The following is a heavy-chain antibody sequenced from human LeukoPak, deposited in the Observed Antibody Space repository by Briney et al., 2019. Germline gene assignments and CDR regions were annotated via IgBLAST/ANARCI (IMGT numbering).Heavy chain of an antibody. Sequence: SGATLVIPTQTLILPCTFSGVSLTTSGEGGGWMRQPPVKALEWLALIYWNDDKRYSPSLKSRLTITQDTSKNQVVLTMTNMDPVDTGTYYCAHRRFAAPGTGWFDPWGQGTLVTVSS. CDR3: AHRRFAAPGTGWFDP. J-gene: IGHJ5*02. D-gene: IGHD6-13*01. V-gene: IGHV2-5*01. CDR2: IYWNDDK. CDR1: GVSLTTSGEG.